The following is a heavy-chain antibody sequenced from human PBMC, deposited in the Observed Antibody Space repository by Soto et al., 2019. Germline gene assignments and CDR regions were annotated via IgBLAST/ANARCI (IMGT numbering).Heavy chain of an antibody. Sequence: GASVKVSCKASGGTFSSYTISWVRQAPGQGLEWMGWISAYNGNTNYAQKLQGRVTMTTDTSTSTAYMELRSLRSDDTAVYYCARGASGYSYGYNFDYWGQGTLVTVS. CDR1: GGTFSSYT. D-gene: IGHD5-18*01. J-gene: IGHJ4*02. CDR3: ARGASGYSYGYNFDY. CDR2: ISAYNGNT. V-gene: IGHV1-18*01.